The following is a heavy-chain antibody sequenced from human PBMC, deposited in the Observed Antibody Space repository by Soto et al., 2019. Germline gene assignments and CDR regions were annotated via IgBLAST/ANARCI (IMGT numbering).Heavy chain of an antibody. CDR1: GYTFTSYY. D-gene: IGHD3-22*01. CDR3: AREGKSYYDSSGYRTPRYGMDV. V-gene: IGHV1-46*01. Sequence: ASVKVSCKASGYTFTSYYMHWVRQAPGQGLEWMGIINPSGGSTSYAQKFQGRVTMTRDTSTSTVYMELSSLRSEDTAVYYCAREGKSYYDSSGYRTPRYGMDVWGQGTTVTVSS. J-gene: IGHJ6*02. CDR2: INPSGGST.